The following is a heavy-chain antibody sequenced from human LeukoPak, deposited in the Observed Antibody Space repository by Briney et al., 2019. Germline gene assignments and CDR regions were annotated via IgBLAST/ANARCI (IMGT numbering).Heavy chain of an antibody. Sequence: ASVKVSCKASGYTFTDYYMHWVRQAPGQGLEWMGWISGYNGHTNYAQKLQGRVTMTTDTSTSTAYMELWSLRSDDTAMYYCARMMTPRLYYDSSGYYYGAFDIWGQGTMVTVSS. V-gene: IGHV1-18*04. CDR2: ISGYNGHT. D-gene: IGHD3-22*01. CDR1: GYTFTDYY. CDR3: ARMMTPRLYYDSSGYYYGAFDI. J-gene: IGHJ3*02.